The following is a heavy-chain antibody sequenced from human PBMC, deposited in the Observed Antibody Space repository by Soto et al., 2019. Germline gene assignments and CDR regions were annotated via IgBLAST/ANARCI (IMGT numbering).Heavy chain of an antibody. D-gene: IGHD4-17*01. Sequence: QVQLMESGGGVVQPGRSLRLSCAASGFTFNTYGIHWVRQAPGKGLEWVAVIWYAGSNKYYADSVKGRFTISRDNSKNTVYLQMNSLRAEDTAVYYCARGTVHFDYWGQGTLVTVSS. CDR2: IWYAGSNK. CDR1: GFTFNTYG. CDR3: ARGTVHFDY. V-gene: IGHV3-33*01. J-gene: IGHJ4*02.